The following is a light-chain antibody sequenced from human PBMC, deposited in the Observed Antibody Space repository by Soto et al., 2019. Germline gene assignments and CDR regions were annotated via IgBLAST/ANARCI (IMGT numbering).Light chain of an antibody. CDR3: QHYVTSSIT. V-gene: IGKV3-20*01. CDR1: QSVTSTS. Sequence: EIVLTQSPGTLSLSPGERATLSCRASQSVTSTSLSWYQQKPGQAPRLLMYGASSRATGTPDRISGGGSRKDFTLAISRLEPEDFAVYYCQHYVTSSITFGQGTRLAIK. J-gene: IGKJ5*01. CDR2: GAS.